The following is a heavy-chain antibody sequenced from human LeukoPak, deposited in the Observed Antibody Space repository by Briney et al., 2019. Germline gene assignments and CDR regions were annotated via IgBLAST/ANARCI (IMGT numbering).Heavy chain of an antibody. J-gene: IGHJ5*02. CDR3: ARGTLRYFDWLGSNWFDP. CDR1: GGSFSGYF. CDR2: INHSGST. Sequence: SETLSLTCAVYGGSFSGYFWSWIRQPPGKGLEWIGEINHSGSTNYNPSLKSRVTISVDTSKNQFSLELSSVTAADTAVYYCARGTLRYFDWLGSNWFDPWGQGTLVTVSS. D-gene: IGHD3-9*01. V-gene: IGHV4-34*01.